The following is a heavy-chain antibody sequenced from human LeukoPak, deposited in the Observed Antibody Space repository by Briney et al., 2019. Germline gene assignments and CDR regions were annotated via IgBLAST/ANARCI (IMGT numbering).Heavy chain of an antibody. CDR1: GYTFTSDG. CDR2: MSAYNGNT. Sequence: ASVKVSCKASGYTFTSDGISWVRQAPGQGLEGMGVMSAYNGNTNYAQKLQGRVTMTTDTSTSTAYMELRSLRSDDTAVYYCARDLGDDYYDSSGTPFDYWGQGTLVTVSS. V-gene: IGHV1-18*01. CDR3: ARDLGDDYYDSSGTPFDY. D-gene: IGHD3-22*01. J-gene: IGHJ4*02.